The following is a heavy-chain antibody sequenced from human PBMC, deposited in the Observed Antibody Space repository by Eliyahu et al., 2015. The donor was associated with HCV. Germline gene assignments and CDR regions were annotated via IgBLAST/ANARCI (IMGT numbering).Heavy chain of an antibody. CDR1: GFTFSXYY. CDR2: ISSSSSYT. J-gene: IGHJ4*02. V-gene: IGHV3-11*05. D-gene: IGHD2-21*01. CDR3: ARGWGWSRTPHYFDY. Sequence: QVQLVESGGGLVKPGGSLRLSXAASGFTFSXYYMXWIRQAPGKGLEWVSNISSSSSYTNYADXVKGRFTITRDNAKNSLYLQMNSLRAEDTAVYYCARGWGWSRTPHYFDYWGQGTLVTVSS.